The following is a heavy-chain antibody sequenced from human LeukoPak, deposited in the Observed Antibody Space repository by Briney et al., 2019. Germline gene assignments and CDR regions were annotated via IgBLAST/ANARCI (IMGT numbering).Heavy chain of an antibody. J-gene: IGHJ4*02. V-gene: IGHV6-1*01. CDR1: GDSVSSNSAA. Sequence: SQTLSLTCAISGDSVSSNSAAWNWIRQSPSRGLEWLGRTYYRSKWYNDYAVSVKSRIAINPDTSKNQFSLQLSSVTPEDTAVYYCARDVAAGAGTPFDYWGQGTLVTVSS. CDR3: ARDVAAGAGTPFDY. CDR2: TYYRSKWYN. D-gene: IGHD6-19*01.